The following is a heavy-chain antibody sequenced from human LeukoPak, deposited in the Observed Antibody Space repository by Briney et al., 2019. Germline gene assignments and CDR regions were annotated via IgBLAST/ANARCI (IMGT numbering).Heavy chain of an antibody. D-gene: IGHD6-13*01. Sequence: PGGSLRLSCAASGFTFSSYGMHWVRQAPGKGLEWVAVISFDGSNKYYADSVKGRFTISRDISKNTLYLQMNSLRPEDTAMYYCAKDQSAIAGIDYWGQGTLVTVSS. CDR1: GFTFSSYG. CDR3: AKDQSAIAGIDY. J-gene: IGHJ4*02. V-gene: IGHV3-30*18. CDR2: ISFDGSNK.